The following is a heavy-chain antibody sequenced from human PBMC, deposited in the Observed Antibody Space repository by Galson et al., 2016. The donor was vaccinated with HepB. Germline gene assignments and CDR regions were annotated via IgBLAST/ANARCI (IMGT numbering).Heavy chain of an antibody. CDR1: GGPFSGFY. D-gene: IGHD4-17*01. Sequence: SETLSLTCAVHGGPFSGFYWNWIRQAPGKGLEWIGEVNPSGTTNYNPSLKSRVTFSVDTAKKQFSLKMTSVTAADTAAYFCARGGMTTVGRGNFRHWGQGTVVTVST. CDR3: ARGGMTTVGRGNFRH. V-gene: IGHV4-34*01. J-gene: IGHJ1*01. CDR2: VNPSGTT.